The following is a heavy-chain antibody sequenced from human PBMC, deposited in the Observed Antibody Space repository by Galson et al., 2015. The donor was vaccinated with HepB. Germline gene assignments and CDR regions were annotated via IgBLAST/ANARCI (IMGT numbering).Heavy chain of an antibody. Sequence: SVKVSCTVSGYDFNKYGISWVRQAPGQGLEWLGWVSGYDGSANYSQKFRGRVTMTTQTSTGTAYLEVRSLTSDDTAVYYCARDSRLELQLNNYFSYEKYSWGKGTAVTVSA. J-gene: IGHJ6*04. CDR1: GYDFNKYG. D-gene: IGHD1-1*01. V-gene: IGHV1-18*01. CDR2: VSGYDGSA. CDR3: ARDSRLELQLNNYFSYEKYS.